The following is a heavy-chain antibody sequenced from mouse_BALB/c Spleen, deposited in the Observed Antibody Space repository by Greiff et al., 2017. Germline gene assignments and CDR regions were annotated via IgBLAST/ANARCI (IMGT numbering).Heavy chain of an antibody. CDR2: ISSGSSTI. Sequence: EVMLVESGGGLVQPGGSRKLSCAASGFTFSSFGMHWVRQAPEKGLEWVAYISSGSSTIYYADTVKGRFTISRDNPKNTLFLQMTSLRSEDTAMYYCARSNWDEGDYWGQGTTLTGSS. J-gene: IGHJ2*01. D-gene: IGHD4-1*01. CDR1: GFTFSSFG. CDR3: ARSNWDEGDY. V-gene: IGHV5-17*02.